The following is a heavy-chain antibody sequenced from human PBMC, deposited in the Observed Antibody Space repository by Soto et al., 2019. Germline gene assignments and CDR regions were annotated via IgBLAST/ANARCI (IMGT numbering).Heavy chain of an antibody. CDR3: ARPRGYGVFDAYDF. CDR1: GFTFSTYA. V-gene: IGHV3-23*01. Sequence: GGSLRLSCAASGFTFSTYAMSWVRQAPGKGLEWVSAISGSGADTFYADSVKGRFAISRDNSKNILYLQTSSLRTEDTAAYYCARPRGYGVFDAYDFWGQGTLVTV. J-gene: IGHJ3*01. D-gene: IGHD4-17*01. CDR2: ISGSGADT.